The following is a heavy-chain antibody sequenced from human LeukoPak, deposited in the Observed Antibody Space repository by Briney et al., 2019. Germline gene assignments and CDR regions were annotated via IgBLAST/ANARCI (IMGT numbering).Heavy chain of an antibody. CDR3: ARDDYGGNALGY. V-gene: IGHV4-59*01. CDR1: GGSISSYY. D-gene: IGHD4-23*01. J-gene: IGHJ4*02. CDR2: IYYTGST. Sequence: SETLSLTCTVSGGSISSYYWTWIRQPPGKGLEWIGYIYYTGSTNYNPSLKSRVTISINTSKNQFSLKLSSVTAADTAVYYCARDDYGGNALGYWGQGTLVTVSS.